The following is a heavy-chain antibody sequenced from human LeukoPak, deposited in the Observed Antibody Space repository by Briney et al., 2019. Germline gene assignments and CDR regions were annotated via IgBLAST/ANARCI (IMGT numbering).Heavy chain of an antibody. V-gene: IGHV3-30*03. Sequence: PGGSLRLSCAASGFTFSSYGMHWVRQAPGKGLEWVAVISYDGSNKYYADSVKGRFTISRDNSKNTLYLQMNSLRAEDTAVYYCARDDIAAAGTRENWFDPWGQGTLVTVSS. D-gene: IGHD6-13*01. CDR1: GFTFSSYG. CDR3: ARDDIAAAGTRENWFDP. J-gene: IGHJ5*02. CDR2: ISYDGSNK.